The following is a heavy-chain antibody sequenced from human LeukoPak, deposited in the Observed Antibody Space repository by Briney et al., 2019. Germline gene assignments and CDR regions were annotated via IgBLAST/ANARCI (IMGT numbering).Heavy chain of an antibody. CDR3: AKDIRQWLVPYFDY. J-gene: IGHJ4*02. V-gene: IGHV3-9*01. Sequence: GGSLRLSCAASGFTFDDYAMHRVRQAPGKGLEWVSGISWNSGSIGYADSVKGRFTISRDNAKNSLYLQMNSLRAEDTALYYCAKDIRQWLVPYFDYWGQGTLVTVSS. CDR2: ISWNSGSI. D-gene: IGHD6-19*01. CDR1: GFTFDDYA.